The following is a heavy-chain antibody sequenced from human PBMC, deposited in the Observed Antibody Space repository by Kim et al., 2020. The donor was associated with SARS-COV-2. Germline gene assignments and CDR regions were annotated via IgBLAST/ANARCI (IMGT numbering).Heavy chain of an antibody. D-gene: IGHD3-10*01. CDR3: ARAVVGDTMVRGVRFDYYYYGMDV. V-gene: IGHV6-1*01. CDR2: TYYRSKWYN. Sequence: SQTLSLTCAISGDSVSSNSAAWIWIRQSPSRGLEWLGRTYYRSKWYNDYAVSVKSRITINPDTSKNQFSLQLNSVTPEDTAVYYCARAVVGDTMVRGVRFDYYYYGMDVWGQGTTVTVSS. J-gene: IGHJ6*02. CDR1: GDSVSSNSAA.